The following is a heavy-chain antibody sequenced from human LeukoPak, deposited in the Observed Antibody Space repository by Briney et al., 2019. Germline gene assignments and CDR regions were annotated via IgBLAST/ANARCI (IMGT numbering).Heavy chain of an antibody. CDR3: ARIAAAGTGKAVAYYFDY. Sequence: GGSLRLSCAASGFTFSSYAMHWVRQAPGKGLEWVAVISYDGSNKYYADSVKGRFTISRDNAKNSLYLQMNSLRAEDTAVYYCARIAAAGTGKAVAYYFDYWGQGTLVTVSS. CDR2: ISYDGSNK. J-gene: IGHJ4*02. CDR1: GFTFSSYA. V-gene: IGHV3-30-3*01. D-gene: IGHD6-13*01.